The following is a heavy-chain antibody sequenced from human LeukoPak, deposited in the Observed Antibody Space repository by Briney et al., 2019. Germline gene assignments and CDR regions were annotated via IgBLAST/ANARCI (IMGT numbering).Heavy chain of an antibody. D-gene: IGHD3/OR15-3a*01. J-gene: IGHJ5*02. Sequence: GGSLRLSCAASGFTFSSYWMHWVRQAPGKGLVWVSRINSDGSSTSYADSVKGRFTISRDNAKNTLYLQMNSLRAEDTAVYYCARRSEEGLWFDPWGQGTLVTVSS. CDR3: ARRSEEGLWFDP. CDR1: GFTFSSYW. CDR2: INSDGSST. V-gene: IGHV3-74*01.